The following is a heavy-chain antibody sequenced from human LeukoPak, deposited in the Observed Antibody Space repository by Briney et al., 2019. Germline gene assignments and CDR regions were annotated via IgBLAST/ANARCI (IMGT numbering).Heavy chain of an antibody. CDR3: AKGPLGAMGRSWYWYFDL. CDR1: GFTFDDYA. D-gene: IGHD3-10*01. J-gene: IGHJ2*01. CDR2: ISWNSGSI. Sequence: GGSLRLSCAASGFTFDDYAMHWVRQAPGKGLEWVSGISWNSGSIGYADSVKGRFTISRDNAKNSLYLQMNSLRAEDTALYYCAKGPLGAMGRSWYWYFDLWGRGTLVTVSS. V-gene: IGHV3-9*01.